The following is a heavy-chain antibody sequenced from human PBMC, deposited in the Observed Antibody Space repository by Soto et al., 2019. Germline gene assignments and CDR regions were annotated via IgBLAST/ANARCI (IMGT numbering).Heavy chain of an antibody. CDR3: ARDRAAALGDRDSDFDY. CDR1: GFTFSTYG. J-gene: IGHJ4*02. D-gene: IGHD1-26*01. Sequence: PGGSLRLSCEAAGFTFSTYGMHWVRQAPGKGLEWVAVIWYDGSNKYYGDSVKGRFTISGDNSKNTLFLQMNNLRAEDTAVYYCARDRAAALGDRDSDFDYWGQGTLVTVSS. V-gene: IGHV3-33*01. CDR2: IWYDGSNK.